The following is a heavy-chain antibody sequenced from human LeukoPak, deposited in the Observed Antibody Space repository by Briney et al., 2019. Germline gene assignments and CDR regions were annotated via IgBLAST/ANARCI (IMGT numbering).Heavy chain of an antibody. Sequence: PGRSLRLSCAASGFTFDDYAMHWVRQAPGKGLEWVSGISWNSGSIGYADSVKGRFTISRDNAKSSLYLQMNSLRAEDTALYYCAKDTDGAAAGTTWGHWGQGTLVTVSS. D-gene: IGHD6-13*01. CDR3: AKDTDGAAAGTTWGH. V-gene: IGHV3-9*01. CDR2: ISWNSGSI. J-gene: IGHJ4*02. CDR1: GFTFDDYA.